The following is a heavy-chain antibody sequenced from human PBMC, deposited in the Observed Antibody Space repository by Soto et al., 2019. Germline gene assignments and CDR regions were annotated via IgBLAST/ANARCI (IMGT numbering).Heavy chain of an antibody. CDR2: ISAYNGNT. J-gene: IGHJ6*02. CDR1: GYSFTTYG. V-gene: IGHV1-18*01. CDR3: AREGPAPYCDYGMDV. Sequence: QVQLVQSGGEVKKPGASVQVSCKTSGYSFTTYGISWVRQAPGQGLEWMGWISAYNGNTNYAQKLQDRVTMTTDTSTSTAYMELRSLRSDDTAVYYCAREGPAPYCDYGMDVWGQGSTVTVSS.